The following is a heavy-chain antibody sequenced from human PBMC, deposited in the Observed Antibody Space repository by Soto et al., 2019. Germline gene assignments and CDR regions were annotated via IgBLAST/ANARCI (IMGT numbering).Heavy chain of an antibody. Sequence: SETLSLTCTISGGSFSIYYCSWIRQPPGKGLEYIGYILYTGTTNYNSSLQSRVTFSIDTSKTQVSLLLNSVTAADTAIYYCARSGHTFGGVVWGQGVLVTVSS. J-gene: IGHJ1*01. CDR3: ARSGHTFGGVV. V-gene: IGHV4-59*01. D-gene: IGHD3-16*01. CDR1: GGSFSIYY. CDR2: ILYTGTT.